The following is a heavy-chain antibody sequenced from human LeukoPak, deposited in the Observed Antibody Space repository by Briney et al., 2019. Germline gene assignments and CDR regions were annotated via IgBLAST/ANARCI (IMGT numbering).Heavy chain of an antibody. CDR3: AKPTDYWFYGMDV. D-gene: IGHD2-8*02. V-gene: IGHV3-23*01. J-gene: IGHJ6*02. Sequence: HPGGSLRLSCVASGFTFSTFAVYWLRQAPGRGLEWVSAIGADVHSTNYADSVRGRFTISRDNSRNTLYLQMTSLRTDDTATYFWAKPTDYWFYGMDVWGQGTTVTVSS. CDR1: GFTFSTFA. CDR2: IGADVHST.